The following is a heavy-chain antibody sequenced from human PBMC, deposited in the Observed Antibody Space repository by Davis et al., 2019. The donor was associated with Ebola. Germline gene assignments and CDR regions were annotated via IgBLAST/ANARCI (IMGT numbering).Heavy chain of an antibody. J-gene: IGHJ4*02. CDR2: IKQDGSEK. D-gene: IGHD2-15*01. V-gene: IGHV3-7*03. CDR1: GFTFSSYS. CDR3: ARDRCSGGSCYLDY. Sequence: GESLKISCAASGFTFSSYSMNWVRQAPGKGLEWVANIKQDGSEKYYVDSVKGRFTISRDNAKNSLYLQMNSLRAEDTAVYYCARDRCSGGSCYLDYWGQGTLVTVSS.